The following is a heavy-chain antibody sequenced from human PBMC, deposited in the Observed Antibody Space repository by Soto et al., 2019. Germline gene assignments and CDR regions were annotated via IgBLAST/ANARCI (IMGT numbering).Heavy chain of an antibody. CDR3: AHAIVGALYNWFDP. CDR1: GYTFTGYY. J-gene: IGHJ5*02. D-gene: IGHD1-26*01. V-gene: IGHV1-2*02. CDR2: INPNSGGT. Sequence: GASVKVSCKASGYTFTGYYMHWVRQAPGQGLEWMGWINPNSGGTNYAQKFQGRVTMTRDTSISTAYMELSRLRSDDTAVYYCAHAIVGALYNWFDPWGPGTLVTVSS.